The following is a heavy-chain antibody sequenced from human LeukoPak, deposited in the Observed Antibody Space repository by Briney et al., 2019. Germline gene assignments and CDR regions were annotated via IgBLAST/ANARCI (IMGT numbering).Heavy chain of an antibody. J-gene: IGHJ4*02. CDR1: RFTFSDYY. V-gene: IGHV3-11*01. CDR2: ISSSGSTI. Sequence: GGSLRLSCAASRFTFSDYYMSWIRQAPGKGLEWVSYISSSGSTIYYADSVKGRFTISRDNAKNSLYLQMNSLRAEDTAVYYCARDGMDSSGYYYFDYWGQGTLVTVSS. D-gene: IGHD3-22*01. CDR3: ARDGMDSSGYYYFDY.